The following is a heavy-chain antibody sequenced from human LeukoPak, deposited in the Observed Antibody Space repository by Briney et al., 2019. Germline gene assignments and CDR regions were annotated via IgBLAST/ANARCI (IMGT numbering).Heavy chain of an antibody. V-gene: IGHV4-30-4*08. CDR3: ARAGAAAGTLYYYYYMDV. J-gene: IGHJ6*03. CDR1: GYSISSGYY. D-gene: IGHD6-13*01. Sequence: PSETLSLTCAVSGYSISSGYYWSWIRQPPGKGLEWIGYIYYSGSTYYNPSLKSRVTISVDTSKNQFSLKLSSVTAADTAVYYCARAGAAAGTLYYYYYMDVWGKGTTVTVSS. CDR2: IYYSGST.